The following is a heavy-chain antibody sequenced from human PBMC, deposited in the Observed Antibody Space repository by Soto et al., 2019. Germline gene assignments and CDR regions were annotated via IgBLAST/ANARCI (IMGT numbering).Heavy chain of an antibody. V-gene: IGHV1-46*01. CDR2: INPSGGST. D-gene: IGHD6-13*01. Sequence: ASVKVSCKASGYTFTSYYMHWVRQAPGQGLEWMGIINPSGGSTSYAQKFQGRVTMTRDTSTSTVYMELSSLRSEDTAVYYCARDVMFLGSTWALFNYWGQGTLVTSPQ. J-gene: IGHJ4*02. CDR1: GYTFTSYY. CDR3: ARDVMFLGSTWALFNY.